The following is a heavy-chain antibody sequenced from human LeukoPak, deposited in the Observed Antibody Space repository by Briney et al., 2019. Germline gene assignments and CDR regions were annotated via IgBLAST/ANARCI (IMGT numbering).Heavy chain of an antibody. D-gene: IGHD4-17*01. Sequence: SVKVSCKASGGTFSSYAISWVRQAPGQGLEWMGGIIPIFGTANYAQKFQGRVTITADESTSTAHMELSSLRSEDTAVYYCARLGDTVTNIPIPDAFDIWGQGTMVTVSS. CDR2: IIPIFGTA. V-gene: IGHV1-69*13. J-gene: IGHJ3*02. CDR1: GGTFSSYA. CDR3: ARLGDTVTNIPIPDAFDI.